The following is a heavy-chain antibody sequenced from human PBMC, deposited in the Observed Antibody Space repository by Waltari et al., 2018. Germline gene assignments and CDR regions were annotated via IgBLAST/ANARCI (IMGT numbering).Heavy chain of an antibody. CDR2: SIAIFGTA. Sequence: QVQLVQSGAEVKKPGSSVKVSCKASGGTFSSYAISWVRQAPGQGLEWMGGSIAIFGTANYAQKVQGRVTITADESTSTAYMELSSLRSEDTAVYYCARAEDPSSYYYYYGMDVWGQGTTVTVSS. CDR3: ARAEDPSSYYYYYGMDV. CDR1: GGTFSSYA. J-gene: IGHJ6*02. V-gene: IGHV1-69*01.